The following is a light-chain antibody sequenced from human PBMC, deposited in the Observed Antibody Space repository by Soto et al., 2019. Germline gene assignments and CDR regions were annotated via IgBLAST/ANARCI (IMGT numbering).Light chain of an antibody. Sequence: QSVLTQPPSASGTPGQRVTISCSGSSSNIGGNIVNWYQQLPGTAPKLLIFGNDQRPSWVPDRFSGSKSGTSASLAISGLQSEDEANNYCAAWDDSLNGVDFGGGTKVTVL. CDR2: GND. V-gene: IGLV1-44*01. CDR3: AAWDDSLNGVD. CDR1: SSNIGGNI. J-gene: IGLJ2*01.